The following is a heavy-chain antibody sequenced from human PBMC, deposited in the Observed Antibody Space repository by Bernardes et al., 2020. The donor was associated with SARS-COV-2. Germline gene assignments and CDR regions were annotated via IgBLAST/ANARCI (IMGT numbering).Heavy chain of an antibody. D-gene: IGHD2-2*01. V-gene: IGHV4-34*01. J-gene: IGHJ6*03. CDR3: ARGEGIVVVPARYYYYYMDV. Sequence: SETLSLTCAVYGGSFSGYYWSWIRQPPGKGLEWIGEINHSGSTNYNPSLKSRVTISVDTSKNQFSLKLSSVTAADTAVYYCARGEGIVVVPARYYYYYMDVWGKGTTVTVSS. CDR1: GGSFSGYY. CDR2: INHSGST.